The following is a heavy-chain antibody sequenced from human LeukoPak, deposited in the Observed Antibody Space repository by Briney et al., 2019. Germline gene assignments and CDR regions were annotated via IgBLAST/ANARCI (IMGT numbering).Heavy chain of an antibody. V-gene: IGHV1-2*02. CDR3: GRRVSRGWTDY. Sequence: GASVKVSCKASGYTLTDYYLHWVRQAPGQGLEWMGWINPKSGSTHYAQKFQGRVIMTMDTSLNTAYLELTSLRSDDTAVYFCGRRVSRGWTDYWGQGTLVTASS. CDR2: INPKSGST. CDR1: GYTLTDYY. J-gene: IGHJ4*02. D-gene: IGHD2-15*01.